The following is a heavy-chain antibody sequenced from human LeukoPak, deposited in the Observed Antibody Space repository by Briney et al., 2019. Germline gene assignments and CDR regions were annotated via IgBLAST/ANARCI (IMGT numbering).Heavy chain of an antibody. D-gene: IGHD3-22*01. J-gene: IGHJ4*02. CDR3: ARDKPPPYYYDSSGIFDY. V-gene: IGHV3-33*08. CDR2: IWYDGSNK. CDR1: GFTFSSYA. Sequence: GGSLRLSCAASGFTFSSYAMSWVRQAPGKGLEWVAVIWYDGSNKYYADSVKGRFTISRDNSKNTLYLQMNSLRAEDTAVYYCARDKPPPYYYDSSGIFDYWGQGTLVTVSS.